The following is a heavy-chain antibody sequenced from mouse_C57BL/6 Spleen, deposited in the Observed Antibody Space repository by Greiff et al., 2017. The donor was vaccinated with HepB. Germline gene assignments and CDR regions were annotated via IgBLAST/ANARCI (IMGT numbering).Heavy chain of an antibody. D-gene: IGHD2-14*01. Sequence: EVQLQQSGPELVKPGASVKISCKASGYTFTDYYMNWVKQSHGKSLEWIGDINPNNGGTSYNQKFKGKATLTVDKSSSTAYMELRSLTSEDSAVYYCARQPTREYDWGARNAMDYWGQGTSVTVSS. CDR3: ARQPTREYDWGARNAMDY. CDR1: GYTFTDYY. J-gene: IGHJ4*01. V-gene: IGHV1-26*01. CDR2: INPNNGGT.